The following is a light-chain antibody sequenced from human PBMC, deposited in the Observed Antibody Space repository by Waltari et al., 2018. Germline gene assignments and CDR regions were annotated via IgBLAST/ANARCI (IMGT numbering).Light chain of an antibody. CDR1: TNDVGGYDL. CDR2: GVS. J-gene: IGLJ2*01. CDR3: SSYAGSSTFVV. V-gene: IGLV2-23*02. Sequence: QSALTQPASVSGSPGQSITISCTGTTNDVGGYDLVSWYQQHPGKVPKLMIYGVSKRPSGVSGVSYRFSGSKSGNTASLTISGLQTEDEADYYCSSYAGSSTFVVFGGGTKLTVL.